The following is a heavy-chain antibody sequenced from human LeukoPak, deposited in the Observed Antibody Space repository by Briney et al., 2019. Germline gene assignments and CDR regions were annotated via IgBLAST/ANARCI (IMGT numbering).Heavy chain of an antibody. D-gene: IGHD3-3*01. CDR1: GFTFSSYA. CDR2: ISYDGSNK. Sequence: GGSLRLSCAASGFTFSSYAMHWVRQAPGKGLEWVAVISYDGSNKYYADSVKGRFTISRDNSKNTLYLQMNSLRAEDTAVYYCAKDRRRITIFGVVIIPYYFDYWGQGTLVTVSS. CDR3: AKDRRRITIFGVVIIPYYFDY. V-gene: IGHV3-30-3*01. J-gene: IGHJ4*02.